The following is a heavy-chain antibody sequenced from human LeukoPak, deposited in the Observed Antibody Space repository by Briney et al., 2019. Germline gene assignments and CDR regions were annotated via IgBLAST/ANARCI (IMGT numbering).Heavy chain of an antibody. CDR1: GGSISSGDYY. Sequence: SSETLSLTCTVSGGSISSGDYYWSWIRQPPGKGLEWIGYIYYSGSTNYNPSLKSRVTISIDTSKNQFSLKLSSVTAADTAVYYCARRGVWGSYRYFDYWGQGTLVTVSS. D-gene: IGHD3-16*02. V-gene: IGHV4-61*08. CDR3: ARRGVWGSYRYFDY. CDR2: IYYSGST. J-gene: IGHJ4*02.